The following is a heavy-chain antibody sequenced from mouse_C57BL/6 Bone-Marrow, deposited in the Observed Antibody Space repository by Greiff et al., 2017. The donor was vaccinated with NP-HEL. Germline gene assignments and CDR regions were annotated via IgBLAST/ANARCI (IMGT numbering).Heavy chain of an antibody. D-gene: IGHD1-1*01. CDR2: INPNNGGT. Sequence: EVQLQQSGPELVKPGASVKISCKASGYTFTDYYMNWVKQSHGKSLEWIGDINPNNGGTSYNQKFKGKATLTVDKSSSTAYMELRSLTSEDSAVYYCARPGTVVGTGFPPWFAYWGQGTLVTVSA. V-gene: IGHV1-26*01. J-gene: IGHJ3*01. CDR3: ARPGTVVGTGFPPWFAY. CDR1: GYTFTDYY.